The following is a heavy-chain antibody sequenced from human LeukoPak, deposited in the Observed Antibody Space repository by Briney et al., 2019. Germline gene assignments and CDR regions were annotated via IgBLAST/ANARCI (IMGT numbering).Heavy chain of an antibody. Sequence: PGGSLRLSCAASGFTFSSYWMSWVRQAPGKGLEWVASIKQDGSDKYYVDSVKGRFTISRDNAKNSVYLQMNSLRAEDTAVYYCARDEVVGATLFDYWGQGTLVTVSS. J-gene: IGHJ4*02. CDR3: ARDEVVGATLFDY. V-gene: IGHV3-7*01. CDR2: IKQDGSDK. D-gene: IGHD1-26*01. CDR1: GFTFSSYW.